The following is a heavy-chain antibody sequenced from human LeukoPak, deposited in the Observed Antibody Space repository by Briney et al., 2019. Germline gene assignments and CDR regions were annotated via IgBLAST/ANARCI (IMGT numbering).Heavy chain of an antibody. CDR3: ARYGPGSCYDY. V-gene: IGHV3-64*01. CDR2: ISTNGVGT. J-gene: IGHJ4*02. CDR1: GFTFSTYA. Sequence: GGSLRLSCAASGFTFSTYAMHWVRQAPGKGLEYVSAISTNGVGTYYANSVKGRFTISRDNSKNTLYLQMGSLRAEDMAVYYCARYGPGSCYDYWGQGTLVTVSS. D-gene: IGHD3-10*01.